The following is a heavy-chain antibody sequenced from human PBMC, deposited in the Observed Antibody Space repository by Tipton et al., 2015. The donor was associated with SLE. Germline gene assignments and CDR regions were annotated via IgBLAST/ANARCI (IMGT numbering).Heavy chain of an antibody. CDR3: ARRSSSGWYDSDAFDI. Sequence: TLSLTCTVSGGSISSYHWSWIRQPPGKGLEWIGYIYYSGSTNYNPSLKSRVTISVDTSKNQFSLKLSSVTAADTAVYYCARRSSSGWYDSDAFDIWGQGTMVTVSS. CDR1: GGSISSYH. J-gene: IGHJ3*02. V-gene: IGHV4-59*01. D-gene: IGHD6-19*01. CDR2: IYYSGST.